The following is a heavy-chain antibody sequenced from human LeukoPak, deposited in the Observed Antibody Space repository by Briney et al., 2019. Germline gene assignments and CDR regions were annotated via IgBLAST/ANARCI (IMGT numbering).Heavy chain of an antibody. CDR2: IQKDGINK. CDR3: AKRRYHDRSGVSGNFQH. V-gene: IGHV3-30*02. D-gene: IGHD3-22*01. CDR1: RFPFSNYA. J-gene: IGHJ1*01. Sequence: GGSLRLSCAPSRFPFSNYAMHWVGQAPGKGLEWVAFIQKDGINKYYADSVKGRFTISRDNSKNTLYLQMNSLRIEDTAVYYCAKRRYHDRSGVSGNFQHWGQGTLVTVSS.